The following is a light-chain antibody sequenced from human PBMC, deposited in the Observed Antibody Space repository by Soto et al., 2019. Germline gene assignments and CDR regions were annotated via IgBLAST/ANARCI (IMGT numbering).Light chain of an antibody. Sequence: DVQRTQTHSTLSASVGDRVTITCRASQSISSWLAWYQQKPGKAPKLLIYDASSLESGVPSRFSGSGSGTEFTLTISSLQPDDFATYYCQQYNSYPGTFGQGTKVDIK. CDR1: QSISSW. V-gene: IGKV1-5*01. J-gene: IGKJ1*01. CDR2: DAS. CDR3: QQYNSYPGT.